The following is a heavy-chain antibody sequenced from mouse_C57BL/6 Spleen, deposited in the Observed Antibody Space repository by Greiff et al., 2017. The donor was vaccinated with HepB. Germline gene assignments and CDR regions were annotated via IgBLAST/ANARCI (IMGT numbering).Heavy chain of an antibody. CDR1: GYAFSSSW. J-gene: IGHJ3*01. V-gene: IGHV1-82*01. D-gene: IGHD1-1*01. CDR3: ARDYYGSSYSAY. Sequence: VKLMESGPELVKPGASVKISCKASGYAFSSSWMNWVKQRPGKGLEWIGRIYPGDGDTNYNGKFKGKATLTADKSSSTAYMQLSSLTSEDSAVYFCARDYYGSSYSAYWGQGTLVTVSA. CDR2: IYPGDGDT.